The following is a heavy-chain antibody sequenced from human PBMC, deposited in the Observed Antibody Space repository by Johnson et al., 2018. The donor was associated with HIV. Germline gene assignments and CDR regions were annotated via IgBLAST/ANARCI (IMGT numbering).Heavy chain of an antibody. J-gene: IGHJ3*02. D-gene: IGHD6-19*01. CDR3: AKGGGSGWSDAFDI. CDR2: ISGSGGST. Sequence: VQLVESGGGLVQPGGSLRLSCAASGLTFSGYAMSWVRQAPGKGLDWVSTISGSGGSTYSADSVKGRFAISRDNSENTLYLQMNSLRAEDTAVYYCAKGGGSGWSDAFDIWGQGTMVTVSS. CDR1: GLTFSGYA. V-gene: IGHV3-23*04.